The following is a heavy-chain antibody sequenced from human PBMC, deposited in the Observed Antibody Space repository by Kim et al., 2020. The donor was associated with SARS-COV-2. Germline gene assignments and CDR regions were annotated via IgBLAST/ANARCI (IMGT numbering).Heavy chain of an antibody. D-gene: IGHD5-12*01. CDR3: ARPGLEMATIPNAFDI. V-gene: IGHV1-3*01. Sequence: QKFQGRVTITRDTSASTAYMELSSLRSEDTAVYYCARPGLEMATIPNAFDIWGQGTMVTVSS. J-gene: IGHJ3*02.